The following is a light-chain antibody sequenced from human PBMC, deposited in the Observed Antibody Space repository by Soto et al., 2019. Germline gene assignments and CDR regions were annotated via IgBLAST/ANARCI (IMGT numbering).Light chain of an antibody. CDR1: SNDVGGNIY. J-gene: IGLJ2*01. CDR3: SSYTGSSTVL. V-gene: IGLV2-14*01. Sequence: QSALTQPASVSGSPGQSITISCTGTSNDVGGNIYVSWYQHHPGKAPKLMIYEVSNRPSGVSDRFSGSKSGNTASLTISGRQADDEADYYCSSYTGSSTVLFGGGTKLTVL. CDR2: EVS.